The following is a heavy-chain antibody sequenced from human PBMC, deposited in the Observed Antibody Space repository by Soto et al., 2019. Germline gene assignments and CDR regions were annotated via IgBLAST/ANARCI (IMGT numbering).Heavy chain of an antibody. V-gene: IGHV4-59*01. Sequence: PSETLSLTCTVSGGSISSYYWSWIRQPPGKGLEWIGYIYYSGSTNYNPSLKSRVTISVDTSKNQFSLKLSSVTAADTAVYYCARVPKSGWYVRAKEYYFDYWGQGTLVTVSS. CDR3: ARVPKSGWYVRAKEYYFDY. J-gene: IGHJ4*02. D-gene: IGHD6-19*01. CDR1: GGSISSYY. CDR2: IYYSGST.